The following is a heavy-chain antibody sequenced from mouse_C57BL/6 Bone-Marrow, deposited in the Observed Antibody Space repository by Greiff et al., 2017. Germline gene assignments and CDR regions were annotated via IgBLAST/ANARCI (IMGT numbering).Heavy chain of an antibody. J-gene: IGHJ1*03. CDR1: GFSLTSSG. CDR3: ARDGYYGYFDV. CDR2: IWGVGST. D-gene: IGHD2-2*01. Sequence: VMLVESVPGLVAPSQSLSITCTVSGFSLTSSGVDWVRQSPGKGLEWLGVIWGVGSTNYNSALKSRLSISKDNSKSQVFLKMNSLQTDDTAMDYCARDGYYGYFDVWGTGTTVTVSS. V-gene: IGHV2-6*01.